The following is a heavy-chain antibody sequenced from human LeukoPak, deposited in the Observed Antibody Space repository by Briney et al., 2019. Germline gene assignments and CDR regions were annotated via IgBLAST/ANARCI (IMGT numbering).Heavy chain of an antibody. CDR3: ARGHYDVLAASYKWTPDY. J-gene: IGHJ4*02. CDR1: GFTFNTFN. D-gene: IGHD3-9*01. V-gene: IGHV3-21*01. Sequence: GGSLRLLCAASGFTFNTFNMNWVRQAPGEGGEWVSSFTNGGDYIYYADSVKGRFTTSRDNAKNSLSLQLNSLRVEDTAVYYCARGHYDVLAASYKWTPDYWGQGTLVTVSS. CDR2: FTNGGDYI.